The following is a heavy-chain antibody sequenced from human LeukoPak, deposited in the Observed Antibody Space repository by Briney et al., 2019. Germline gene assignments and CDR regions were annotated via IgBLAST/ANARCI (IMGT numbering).Heavy chain of an antibody. Sequence: GSLRLSCAASGFTFDDYGMSWVRQAPGKGLEWVSGINWNGGSTGYADSVKGRFTISRDSAKNSLYLQMNSLRAEDTAVYYCARVTSGSSYRPFDYWGQGTLVTVSS. V-gene: IGHV3-20*04. D-gene: IGHD3-10*01. J-gene: IGHJ4*02. CDR3: ARVTSGSSYRPFDY. CDR1: GFTFDDYG. CDR2: INWNGGST.